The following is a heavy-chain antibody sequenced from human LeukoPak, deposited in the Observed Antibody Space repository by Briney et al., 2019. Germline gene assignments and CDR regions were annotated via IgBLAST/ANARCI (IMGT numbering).Heavy chain of an antibody. Sequence: SETLSLTCTVSGGSISSYYWSWIRQPPGKGLEWIGYIYYSGSTNYNPSLKGRVTISVDTSKNQFSLKLSSVTAADTAVYYCAKAGTTATRSYFDYWGQGTLVTVSS. CDR3: AKAGTTATRSYFDY. CDR1: GGSISSYY. V-gene: IGHV4-59*08. D-gene: IGHD1-1*01. CDR2: IYYSGST. J-gene: IGHJ4*02.